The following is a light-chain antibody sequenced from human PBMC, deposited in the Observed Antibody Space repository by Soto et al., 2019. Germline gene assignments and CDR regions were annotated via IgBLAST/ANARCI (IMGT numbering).Light chain of an antibody. CDR1: QSVSSSY. CDR3: QQYGSAPQT. V-gene: IGKV3-20*01. J-gene: IGKJ1*01. Sequence: EIVLTQSPGTLSLSPGERATLSCRASQSVSSSYLAWYQQKPGQAPRLLIYDASSRATGIPDRFSGSGYGTDFTLTISSLEPEDFAVYYCQQYGSAPQTFGQGTKVEIK. CDR2: DAS.